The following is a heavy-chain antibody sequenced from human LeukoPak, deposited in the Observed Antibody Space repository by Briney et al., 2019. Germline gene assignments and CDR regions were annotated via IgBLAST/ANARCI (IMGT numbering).Heavy chain of an antibody. CDR1: GFTVSSNY. CDR2: IYCGGST. CDR3: ATSLRYSSSSDY. D-gene: IGHD6-6*01. V-gene: IGHV3-53*01. J-gene: IGHJ4*02. Sequence: GGSLRLSCAASGFTVSSNYMSWVRQAPGKGLEWVSVIYCGGSTYYADSVKGRFTISRDNSKNTLYLLMNSLRAEDTAVYYCATSLRYSSSSDYWGQGTLVTVPS.